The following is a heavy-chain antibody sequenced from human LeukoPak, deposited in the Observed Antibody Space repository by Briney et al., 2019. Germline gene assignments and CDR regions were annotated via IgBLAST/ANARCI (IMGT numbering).Heavy chain of an antibody. J-gene: IGHJ5*02. V-gene: IGHV1-18*01. CDR2: ISAYNGNR. D-gene: IGHD3-22*01. Sequence: GASVKVSCKASGYTFTSYGISWVRQAPGQGLEWMGWISAYNGNRNYAQKLQGRVTMTTDTSTSTAYMELRSLRSDDTAVYYCARTYYYDSSGNWFDPWGQGTLVTVSS. CDR3: ARTYYYDSSGNWFDP. CDR1: GYTFTSYG.